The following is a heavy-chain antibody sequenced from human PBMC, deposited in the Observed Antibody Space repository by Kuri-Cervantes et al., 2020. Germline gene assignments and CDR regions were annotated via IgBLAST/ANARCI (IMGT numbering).Heavy chain of an antibody. CDR1: GFTFSSYW. CDR2: IKQDGSEK. D-gene: IGHD6-13*01. J-gene: IGHJ6*02. CDR3: TTKYSSSWYVDYYYYGMDV. V-gene: IGHV3-7*03. Sequence: GESLKISCAASGFTFSSYWMSWVRQAPGKGLEWVANIKQDGSEKYYVDSVKGRFTISRDNAKNSLYLQMNSLRAEDTAVYYCTTKYSSSWYVDYYYYGMDVWGQGTTVTVSS.